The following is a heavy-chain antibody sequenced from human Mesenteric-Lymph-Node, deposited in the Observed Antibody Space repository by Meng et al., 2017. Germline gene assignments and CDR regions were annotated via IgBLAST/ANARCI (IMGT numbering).Heavy chain of an antibody. D-gene: IGHD3-3*01. J-gene: IGHJ4*02. CDR2: ISGSGGST. CDR3: AKDGGGPFDY. CDR1: GFTFSSYA. Sequence: VQVVGAGGGVVQPGRSLRLSCAASGFTFSSYAMSWVRQAPGKGLEWVSAISGSGGSTYYADSVKGRFTISRDNSKNTLYLQMNSLRAEDTAVYYCAKDGGGPFDYWGQGTLVTVSS. V-gene: IGHV3-23*04.